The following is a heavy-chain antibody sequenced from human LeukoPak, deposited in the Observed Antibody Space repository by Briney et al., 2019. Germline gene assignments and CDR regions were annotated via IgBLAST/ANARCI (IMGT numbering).Heavy chain of an antibody. Sequence: PGGSLRLSCAAPGFTFSSYGMHWVRQAPGKGLEWVAVISYDGSNKYYADSVKGRFTISRDNSKNTLYLQMNSLRAEDTAVYYCAKDIGSMVRGVILDYWGQGTLVTVSS. CDR1: GFTFSSYG. CDR2: ISYDGSNK. V-gene: IGHV3-30*18. J-gene: IGHJ4*02. CDR3: AKDIGSMVRGVILDY. D-gene: IGHD3-10*01.